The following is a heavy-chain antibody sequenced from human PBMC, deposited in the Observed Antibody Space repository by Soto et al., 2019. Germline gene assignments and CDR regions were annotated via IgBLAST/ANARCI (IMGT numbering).Heavy chain of an antibody. D-gene: IGHD2-2*01. Sequence: EASVKLSCKASGGTFSSYTISWVRQAPGQGLEWMGRIIPILGIANYAQKFQGRVTITADKSTSTAYMELSSLRSEDTAVYYCARDATQVVPAAIVVYYYMDVWGKGTTVTVSS. J-gene: IGHJ6*03. CDR2: IIPILGIA. V-gene: IGHV1-69*04. CDR3: ARDATQVVPAAIVVYYYMDV. CDR1: GGTFSSYT.